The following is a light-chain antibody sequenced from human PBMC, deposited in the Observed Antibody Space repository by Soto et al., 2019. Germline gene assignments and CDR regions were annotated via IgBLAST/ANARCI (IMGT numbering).Light chain of an antibody. CDR1: QSVSSN. Sequence: EIVMTQSPATLSVSPGDRATLSCRASQSVSSNLAWYQRKPGQAPRLLIYGASTRATGIPARFSGSGSGTEFTLTISSLQSEDFAVYYCQQYNNWPWTFGQGTKV. CDR2: GAS. V-gene: IGKV3-15*01. CDR3: QQYNNWPWT. J-gene: IGKJ1*01.